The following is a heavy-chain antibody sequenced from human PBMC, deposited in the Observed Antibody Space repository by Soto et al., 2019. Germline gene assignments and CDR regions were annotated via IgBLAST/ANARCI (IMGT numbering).Heavy chain of an antibody. CDR2: IDPSDSYT. CDR3: ARLPVVPAAIDPAPGMDV. J-gene: IGHJ6*02. V-gene: IGHV5-10-1*01. CDR1: GYSFTSYW. Sequence: GESLKISCKGSGYSFTSYWISWVRQMPGKGLEWMGRIDPSDSYTNYSPSFQGHVTISADKSISTAYLQWSSLKASDTAMYYCARLPVVPAAIDPAPGMDVWGQGTTVTVSS. D-gene: IGHD2-2*01.